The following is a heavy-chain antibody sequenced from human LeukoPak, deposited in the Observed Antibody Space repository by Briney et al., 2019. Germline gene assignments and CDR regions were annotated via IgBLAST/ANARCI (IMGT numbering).Heavy chain of an antibody. CDR1: GGSINNPSYY. J-gene: IGHJ4*02. CDR2: IYTSGST. V-gene: IGHV4-61*02. Sequence: SETLSLTCTVSGGSINNPSYYWSWIRQPAGKGLEWIGRIYTSGSTNYNPSLKSRVTISVDTSKNQFSLKLSSVTAADTAVYYCASPTNWGQGTLVTVSS. CDR3: ASPTN.